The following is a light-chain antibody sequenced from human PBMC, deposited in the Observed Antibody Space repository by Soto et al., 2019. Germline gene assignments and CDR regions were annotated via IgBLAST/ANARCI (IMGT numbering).Light chain of an antibody. Sequence: DIQMTQSPSTLSASVAERVTITCLASQSISSRLAWYQQKSGKAPNLLIYAAPSLQSGVPSRFSGSGSGTDFTLTISCLQSEDFATYYCQQYYSYPRTFGQGTKVDIK. CDR3: QQYYSYPRT. J-gene: IGKJ1*01. CDR1: QSISSR. CDR2: AAP. V-gene: IGKV1-5*01.